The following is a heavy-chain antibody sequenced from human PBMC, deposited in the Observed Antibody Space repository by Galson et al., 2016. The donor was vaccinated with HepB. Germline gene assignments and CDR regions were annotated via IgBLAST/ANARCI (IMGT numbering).Heavy chain of an antibody. CDR1: GFTFSDYA. CDR3: AKATPYYDVLTGFFVYYSDN. V-gene: IGHV3-23*01. D-gene: IGHD3-9*01. Sequence: SLRLSCAASGFTFSDYAMSWVRQAPGKGLQWVSTIRGTGVTTHYADSVKGRFTISRDNSKNTLYLQMSSLRAEDTAMYYCAKATPYYDVLTGFFVYYSDNWGHGTLVTVSS. J-gene: IGHJ4*01. CDR2: IRGTGVTT.